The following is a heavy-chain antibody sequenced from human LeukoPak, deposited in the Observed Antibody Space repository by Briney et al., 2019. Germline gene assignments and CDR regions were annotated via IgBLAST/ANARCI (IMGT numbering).Heavy chain of an antibody. CDR1: GFTFDDYG. V-gene: IGHV3-20*01. CDR3: ARVNYGSGSYEFDY. J-gene: IGHJ4*02. D-gene: IGHD3-10*01. CDR2: INWNGGST. Sequence: GGSLRLSCAASGFTFDDYGMSWVRQAPGKGLEWVSGINWNGGSTGYAASVKGRFTISRDNAKNSLYLQMNSLRAEDTALYHCARVNYGSGSYEFDYWGQGTLVTVSS.